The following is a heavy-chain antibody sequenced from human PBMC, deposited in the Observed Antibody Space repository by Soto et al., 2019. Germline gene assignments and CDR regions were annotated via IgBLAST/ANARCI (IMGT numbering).Heavy chain of an antibody. CDR1: GASVSSGDYY. Sequence: QVQLQVSGPGLVEPSQTLSLTCTVSGASVSSGDYYWTWIRQPPGKDLEWIGYIYSSGNTNYNPSLRCRVTMSKDTSKNQFSLKLSPVTAADTAVHYCARRVTGGGERFDPWGQGTLVTVSS. CDR2: IYSSGNT. J-gene: IGHJ5*02. CDR3: ARRVTGGGERFDP. D-gene: IGHD7-27*01. V-gene: IGHV4-30-4*01.